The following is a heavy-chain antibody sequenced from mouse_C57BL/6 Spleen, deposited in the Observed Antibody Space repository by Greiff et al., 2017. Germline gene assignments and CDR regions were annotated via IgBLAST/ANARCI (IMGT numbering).Heavy chain of an antibody. J-gene: IGHJ4*01. V-gene: IGHV8-12*01. D-gene: IGHD1-1*01. Sequence: ESGPGILQSSQTLSLTCSFSGFSLSTSGMGVSWIRQPSGKGLEWLAHIYWDDDKRYNPSLKGRLTISKDTSRNQVFLKITSVDTADTATYYCARSSIYYYGSSYDYYAMDYCGQGTSVTVSS. CDR2: IYWDDDK. CDR3: ARSSIYYYGSSYDYYAMDY. CDR1: GFSLSTSGMG.